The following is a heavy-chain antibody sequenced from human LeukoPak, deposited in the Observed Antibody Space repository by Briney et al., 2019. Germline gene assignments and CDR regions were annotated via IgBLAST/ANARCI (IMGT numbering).Heavy chain of an antibody. D-gene: IGHD1-1*01. V-gene: IGHV3-64D*09. CDR2: ISSNGGST. J-gene: IGHJ4*02. CDR3: VKVGAYNWNDGPFDY. Sequence: GGSLRLSCSASGFTFSSYAMHWVRQAPGKGLEYVSAISSNGGSTYYADSVKGRFTISRDNSKNTLYLQMSSLRAEDTAVYCCVKVGAYNWNDGPFDYWGQGTLVTVSS. CDR1: GFTFSSYA.